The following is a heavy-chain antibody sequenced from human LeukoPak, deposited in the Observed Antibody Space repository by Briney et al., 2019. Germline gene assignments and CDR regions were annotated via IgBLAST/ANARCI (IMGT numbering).Heavy chain of an antibody. CDR2: IYYTGNT. V-gene: IGHV4-61*01. J-gene: IGHJ4*02. CDR3: ARTTIAAAGYYFDY. CDR1: GGSVRSINYY. D-gene: IGHD6-13*01. Sequence: SETLSLTCIVSGGSVRSINYYWSWIRQPPGKGLEWIGYIYYTGNTNYNPSLKSRATMSIDTSKNQFSLKLSSVTAADTAVYYCARTTIAAAGYYFDYWGQGTLVTVSS.